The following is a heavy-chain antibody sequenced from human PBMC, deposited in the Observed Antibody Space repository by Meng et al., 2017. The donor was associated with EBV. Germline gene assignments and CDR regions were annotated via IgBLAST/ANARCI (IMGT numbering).Heavy chain of an antibody. V-gene: IGHV4-61*01. CDR3: ARGDYTNYPRWFDP. Sequence: QVQLQESGPGLVKPSETLAVTCTVSGGSVNKESYYWGWIRQPPGKGLEYIGYIYYTGSTNYNSSLKSRVTISLDKSKNQFSLKLTSLTAADTAIYYCARGDYTNYPRWFDPWGQGTLVTVSS. J-gene: IGHJ5*02. CDR2: IYYTGST. D-gene: IGHD4-11*01. CDR1: GGSVNKESYY.